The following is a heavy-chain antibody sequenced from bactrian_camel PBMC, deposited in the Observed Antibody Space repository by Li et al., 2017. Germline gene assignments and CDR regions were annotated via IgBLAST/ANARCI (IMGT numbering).Heavy chain of an antibody. V-gene: IGHV3S53*01. J-gene: IGHJ4*01. CDR3: AEAPYRDGFSTKC. CDR2: IVFGGST. D-gene: IGHD4*01. Sequence: HVQLVESGGGSVQAGGSLRLTCVATGSVYNGICIGWVRRAPGIECKLISTIVFGGSTFYPDSVKGRFTISHDKSKNTAYLQMNGLKSEDTAMYYCAEAPYRDGFSTKCRGQGTQVTVS. CDR1: GSVYNGIC.